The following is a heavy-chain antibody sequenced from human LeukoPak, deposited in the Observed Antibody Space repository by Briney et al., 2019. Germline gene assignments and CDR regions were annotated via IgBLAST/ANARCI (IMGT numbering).Heavy chain of an antibody. V-gene: IGHV3-23*01. J-gene: IGHJ4*02. CDR2: ISGDGART. D-gene: IGHD2-21*01. CDR3: AKTVVVITFRFDS. Sequence: GGSLRLSCAASGFSFNNYVMSWVRQAPGKGLEWVSAISGDGARTYYADSVKGRFTISRDNSKNTLDLQMNSLRAEDTAIYYCAKTVVVITFRFDSWGQGSLVTVSS. CDR1: GFSFNNYV.